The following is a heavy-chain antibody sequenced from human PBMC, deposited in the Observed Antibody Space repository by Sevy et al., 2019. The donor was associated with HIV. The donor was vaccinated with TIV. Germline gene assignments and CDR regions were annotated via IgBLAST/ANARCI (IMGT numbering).Heavy chain of an antibody. Sequence: ASVKVSCKASGYTFTGYYMHWVRQAPGQGLEWMGWINPNSGGTNYAQTFQGRVTMTRDTSISTAYMELSRLRSDDTAVYYCARVRVLGGYPTQYYFDYWGQGTLVTVSS. CDR1: GYTFTGYY. V-gene: IGHV1-2*02. CDR2: INPNSGGT. D-gene: IGHD5-12*01. CDR3: ARVRVLGGYPTQYYFDY. J-gene: IGHJ4*02.